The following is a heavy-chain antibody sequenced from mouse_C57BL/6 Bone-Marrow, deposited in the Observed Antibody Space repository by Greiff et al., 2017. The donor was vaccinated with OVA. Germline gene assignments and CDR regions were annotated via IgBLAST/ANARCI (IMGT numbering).Heavy chain of an antibody. J-gene: IGHJ3*01. D-gene: IGHD2-12*01. CDR1: DSAVFHIAF. Sequence: QVQLQQSGSELMSPGSSVKLSCKDSDSAVFHIAFMCWVRQKPGHGFEWIGGILPSISSTIYEEKFEDKATMDAATLSNTAYLELNILTTEDSAIYYCARRYYYSYYNWFAYWGQGTLVTVSA. V-gene: IGHV15-2*01. CDR2: ILPSISST. CDR3: ARRYYYSYYNWFAY.